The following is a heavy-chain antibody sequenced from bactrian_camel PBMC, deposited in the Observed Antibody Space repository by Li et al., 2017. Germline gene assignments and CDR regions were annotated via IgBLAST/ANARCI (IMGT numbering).Heavy chain of an antibody. J-gene: IGHJ6*01. CDR2: VHTDGTRT. D-gene: IGHD6*01. V-gene: IGHV3-2*01. Sequence: VQLVESGGGSVQAGGSLRLACAASGFTFGIYYMTWVRQAPGKGLEWVSSVHTDGTRTYYADFVKGRFTISRVNANNTVYLQLSSLQSEDTALYYCATQTVVAAIGSSSFGYWGQGTQVTVS. CDR1: GFTFGIYY. CDR3: ATQTVVAAIGSSSFGY.